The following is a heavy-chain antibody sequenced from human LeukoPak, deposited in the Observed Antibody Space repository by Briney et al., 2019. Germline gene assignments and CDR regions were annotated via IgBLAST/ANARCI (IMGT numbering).Heavy chain of an antibody. V-gene: IGHV3-74*01. Sequence: PGGSLRLSCAASGFTFSSYWMHWVRQAPGKGLVWVSRINSDGSSTSYADSVKGRFTISRDNAKNTLYPQMNSLRAEDTAVYYCARAGRGYYGSGSYYTSWGQGTLVTVSS. D-gene: IGHD3-10*01. CDR2: INSDGSST. CDR3: ARAGRGYYGSGSYYTS. J-gene: IGHJ5*02. CDR1: GFTFSSYW.